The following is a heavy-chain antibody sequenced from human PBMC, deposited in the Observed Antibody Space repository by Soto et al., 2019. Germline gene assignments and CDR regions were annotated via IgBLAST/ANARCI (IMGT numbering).Heavy chain of an antibody. CDR1: GFTFSSYD. Sequence: GGSLRLSCAASGFTFSSYDMHWVRQATGKGLEWVSAIGTAGDTYYPGSVKGRFTISRENAKNSLYLQMNSLRAGDTAVYYCARGDIIRARGFMITFGGVIAPGMDVWGKGTTVTVSS. V-gene: IGHV3-13*01. J-gene: IGHJ6*03. CDR2: IGTAGDT. CDR3: ARGDIIRARGFMITFGGVIAPGMDV. D-gene: IGHD3-16*02.